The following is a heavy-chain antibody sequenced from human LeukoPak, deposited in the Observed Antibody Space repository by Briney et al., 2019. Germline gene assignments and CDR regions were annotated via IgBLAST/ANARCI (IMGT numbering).Heavy chain of an antibody. J-gene: IGHJ5*02. CDR1: GYTFTAYY. CDR2: VNPNNGGT. V-gene: IGHV1-2*02. Sequence: ASVKVSCRTSGYTFTAYYMHWVRQAPGQGLEWMGWVNPNNGGTTYSRRFQGRVTMTRDTSTSTAYLDLSRLSSDDTAVYYCARRLGETSVYNYGLSLDPWGQGTLLTVSS. D-gene: IGHD3-10*01. CDR3: ARRLGETSVYNYGLSLDP.